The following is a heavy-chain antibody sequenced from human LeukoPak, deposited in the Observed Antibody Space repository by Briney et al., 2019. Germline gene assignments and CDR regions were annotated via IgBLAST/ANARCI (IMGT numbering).Heavy chain of an antibody. CDR1: GGSISSSSYY. V-gene: IGHV4-61*01. Sequence: SETLSLTCTVSGGSISSSSYYWSWIRQPPGKGLEWIGHINYRGNTNYNPSLKSRVTISVDTSKNRFSLKLSSVTTADTAVYYCARGYSPLNYWGQGTLVTVSS. J-gene: IGHJ4*02. CDR3: ARGYSPLNY. D-gene: IGHD6-13*01. CDR2: INYRGNT.